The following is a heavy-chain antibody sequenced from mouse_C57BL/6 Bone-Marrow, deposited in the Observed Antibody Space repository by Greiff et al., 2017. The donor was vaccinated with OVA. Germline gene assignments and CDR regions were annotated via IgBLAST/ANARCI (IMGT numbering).Heavy chain of an antibody. CDR3: ARWKYYAHWYFDV. J-gene: IGHJ1*03. CDR1: GYTFTSYW. CDR2: IDPSDSYT. Sequence: VQLQQSGAELVMPGASVKLSCKASGYTFTSYWMHWVKQRPGQGLEWIGEIDPSDSYTNYNQKFKGKSTLTVDKSSSTAYMQLSSLTSEDSAVYYCARWKYYAHWYFDVWGTGTTVTVSS. V-gene: IGHV1-69*01. D-gene: IGHD1-1*01.